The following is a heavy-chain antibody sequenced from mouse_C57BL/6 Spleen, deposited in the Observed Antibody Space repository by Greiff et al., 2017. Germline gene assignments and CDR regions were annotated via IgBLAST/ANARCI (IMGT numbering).Heavy chain of an antibody. V-gene: IGHV1-55*01. D-gene: IGHD1-1*01. J-gene: IGHJ2*01. Sequence: VQLQQPGAELVKPGASVKMSCKASGYTFTSYWLTWVKQRPGQGLEWIGDIYPGSGSTNYNEQFKSKATLTVDTSSSTAYMQLSSLTSEDSAVYYCARRAHYYGSPYFDYWGQGTTRTVSS. CDR2: IYPGSGST. CDR3: ARRAHYYGSPYFDY. CDR1: GYTFTSYW.